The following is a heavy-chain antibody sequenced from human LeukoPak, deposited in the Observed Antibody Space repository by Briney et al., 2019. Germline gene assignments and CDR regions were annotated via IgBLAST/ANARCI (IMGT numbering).Heavy chain of an antibody. V-gene: IGHV1-2*02. CDR3: ARHMGGTGYFDY. CDR1: GYTFTGYY. D-gene: IGHD1-26*01. J-gene: IGHJ4*02. CDR2: INPNSGGT. Sequence: ASVRVSCKASGYTFTGYYMHWVRHAPGQGLEWMGWINPNSGGTNYAQKFQGRVTLTMDTSISTAYMELSSLRSDDTAVYYCARHMGGTGYFDYWGQGTLVTVSS.